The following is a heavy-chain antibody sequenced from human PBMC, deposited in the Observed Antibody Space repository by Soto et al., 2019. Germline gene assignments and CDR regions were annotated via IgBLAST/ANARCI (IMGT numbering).Heavy chain of an antibody. CDR1: GGSISSSSYY. J-gene: IGHJ6*03. Sequence: SETLSLTCTVSGGSISSSSYYWGWIRQPPGKGLEWIGSIYYSGSTYYNPSLKSRVTISVDTSKNQFSLKLSSVTAADTAVYYCARHKYYGSGSYKAEYYYYMDVWGKGTTVTVSS. V-gene: IGHV4-39*01. CDR3: ARHKYYGSGSYKAEYYYYMDV. CDR2: IYYSGST. D-gene: IGHD3-10*01.